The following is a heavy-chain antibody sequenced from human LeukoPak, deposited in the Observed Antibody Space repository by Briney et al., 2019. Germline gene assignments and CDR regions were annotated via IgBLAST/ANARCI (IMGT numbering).Heavy chain of an antibody. Sequence: GGSLRLSCAASGFTFDDYGMHWVRQAPGKGLEWVAVIWYDGSNKYYADSVKGRFTISRDNSENTLYLQMNSLRAEDTALYYCASDGIAVDRGIGYFDYWGQGTLVTVSS. J-gene: IGHJ4*02. V-gene: IGHV3-33*08. CDR2: IWYDGSNK. CDR1: GFTFDDYG. D-gene: IGHD6-13*01. CDR3: ASDGIAVDRGIGYFDY.